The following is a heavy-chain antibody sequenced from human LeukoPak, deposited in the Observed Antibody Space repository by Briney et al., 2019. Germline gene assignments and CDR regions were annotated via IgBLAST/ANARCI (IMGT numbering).Heavy chain of an antibody. J-gene: IGHJ4*02. D-gene: IGHD6-19*01. CDR3: ARYSSGVGVDY. CDR2: INSDDGSST. V-gene: IGHV3-74*01. Sequence: PAGSLRLSCAASGFTFSSYSMNWVRQAPGKGLVWVSRINSDDGSSTTYADSVKGRFTISRDNAKNTLYLQMNSLRAEDTAVYYCARYSSGVGVDYWGQGTLVTVSS. CDR1: GFTFSSYS.